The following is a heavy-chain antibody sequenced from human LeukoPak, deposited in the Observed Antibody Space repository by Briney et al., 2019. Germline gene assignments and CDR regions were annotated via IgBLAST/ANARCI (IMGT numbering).Heavy chain of an antibody. V-gene: IGHV4-59*06. J-gene: IGHJ3*02. D-gene: IGHD4-17*01. CDR2: IYYSGST. CDR3: ARHYGDYDDAFDI. Sequence: SETLSLTCTVSGGSISSYYWSWIRQHPGKGLEWIGYIYYSGSTYYNPSLKSRVTISVDTSKNQFSLKLSSVTAADTAVYYCARHYGDYDDAFDIWGQGTMVTVSS. CDR1: GGSISSYY.